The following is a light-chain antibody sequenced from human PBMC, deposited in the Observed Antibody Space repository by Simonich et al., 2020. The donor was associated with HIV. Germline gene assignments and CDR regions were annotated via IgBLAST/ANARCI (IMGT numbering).Light chain of an antibody. J-gene: IGKJ4*01. CDR2: DAY. V-gene: IGKV3-20*01. CDR1: QSVSSY. CDR3: QQYGSSPRT. Sequence: EIVLTQSPATLSLSPGERATLSCRASQSVSSYLAWYQQKPGQAPRLLIYDAYIRATGIPDRFSGSGSGTDFTLTISRLEPEDFAVYYCQQYGSSPRTFGGGTKVEIK.